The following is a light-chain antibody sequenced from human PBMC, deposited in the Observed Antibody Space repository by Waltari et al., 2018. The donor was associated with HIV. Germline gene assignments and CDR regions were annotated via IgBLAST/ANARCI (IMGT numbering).Light chain of an antibody. J-gene: IGKJ4*01. CDR1: QSVSSY. V-gene: IGKV3-11*01. CDR2: DAS. Sequence: EIVLTQSPGTLSLSPGEGATLSCRASQSVSSYVAWYQHKPGQAPRLLIYDASKRDTGIPARFSGSGSGTYFTLTISSLEPEDFAVYYCQQRNNWPPSVTFGGGTRVEI. CDR3: QQRNNWPPSVT.